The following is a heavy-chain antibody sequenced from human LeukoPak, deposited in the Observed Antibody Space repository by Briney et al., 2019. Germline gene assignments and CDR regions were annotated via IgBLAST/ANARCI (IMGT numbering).Heavy chain of an antibody. CDR1: GGSISSYY. CDR2: IYYSGST. V-gene: IGHV4-59*01. Sequence: SETLSLTCTVSGGSISSYYWSWIRQPPGKGLEWIGYIYYSGSTNYNPSLKSRVTISVDTSKNQFSLKLSSVTAADTAVYYCTRSSYYPLCAFDLWGQGTMVTVSS. J-gene: IGHJ3*01. CDR3: TRSSYYPLCAFDL. D-gene: IGHD3-10*01.